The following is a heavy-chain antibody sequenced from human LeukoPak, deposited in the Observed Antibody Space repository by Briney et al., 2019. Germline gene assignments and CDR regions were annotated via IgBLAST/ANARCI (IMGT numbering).Heavy chain of an antibody. J-gene: IGHJ4*02. CDR3: AREYVGATTFDY. Sequence: SQTLSLTCTVSGGSISSGSYYWSWIRQPAGKGLEWIGRIYTSGSTNYNPSLKSRVTISVDTSKKQFSLKLSSVTAADTAVYYCAREYVGATTFDYWGQGTLVTVSS. V-gene: IGHV4-61*02. CDR1: GGSISSGSYY. CDR2: IYTSGST. D-gene: IGHD1-26*01.